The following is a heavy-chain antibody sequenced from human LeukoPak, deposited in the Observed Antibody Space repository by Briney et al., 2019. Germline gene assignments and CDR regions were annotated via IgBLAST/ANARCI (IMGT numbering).Heavy chain of an antibody. J-gene: IGHJ4*02. Sequence: GGALRLSRAASGFTFSSYSMNWVRQAPGKGLEWVSSISSSSSYIYYADSVKGRFTISRDNAKNSLYLQMNSLRAEDTAVYYCARSGYCSGGSCYSASPIDYWGQGTLVTVSS. CDR1: GFTFSSYS. CDR2: ISSSSSYI. V-gene: IGHV3-21*01. D-gene: IGHD2-15*01. CDR3: ARSGYCSGGSCYSASPIDY.